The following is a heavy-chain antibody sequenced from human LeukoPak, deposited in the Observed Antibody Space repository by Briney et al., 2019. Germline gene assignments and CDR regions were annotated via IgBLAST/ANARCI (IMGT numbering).Heavy chain of an antibody. CDR1: GYTFTGYY. V-gene: IGHV1-2*02. Sequence: ASVKVSCKASGYTFTGYYMHWVRQAPGQGLEWMGWINPNSGGTNYAQKFQCRVTMTRDTSISTAYMELSRLRSDDTAVYYCARDPYCGGDCRYYYYYGMDVWGQGTTVTVSS. D-gene: IGHD2-21*02. CDR2: INPNSGGT. J-gene: IGHJ6*02. CDR3: ARDPYCGGDCRYYYYYGMDV.